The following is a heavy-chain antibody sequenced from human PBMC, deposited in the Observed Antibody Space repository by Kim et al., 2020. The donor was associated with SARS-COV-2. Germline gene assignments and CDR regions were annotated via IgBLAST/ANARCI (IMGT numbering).Heavy chain of an antibody. CDR2: INPSGGST. D-gene: IGHD3-22*01. Sequence: ASVKVSCKASGYTFTTYYMHWVRQAPGQGLEWMGIINPSGGSTSYAQKFQGRVTMTRDTSTSTVYMELSSLRSEDTAVYYCARGDLHYDSSGYYDAWFDPWGQGTLVTVSS. CDR1: GYTFTTYY. CDR3: ARGDLHYDSSGYYDAWFDP. V-gene: IGHV1-46*01. J-gene: IGHJ5*02.